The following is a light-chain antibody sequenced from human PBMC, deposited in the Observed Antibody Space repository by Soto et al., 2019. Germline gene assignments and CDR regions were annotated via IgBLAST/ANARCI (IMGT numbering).Light chain of an antibody. CDR2: EVS. Sequence: HSVLTQPASVSGSPGQSIAISCTGTSSDVGAYNFVSWYQQHPGKAPKLMIYEVSNRPSGVSSRVSGSKSGNTASLTISGLQPEDEADYYCSSFRSGSTLFGTGTKVTV. CDR3: SSFRSGSTL. V-gene: IGLV2-14*01. CDR1: SSDVGAYNF. J-gene: IGLJ1*01.